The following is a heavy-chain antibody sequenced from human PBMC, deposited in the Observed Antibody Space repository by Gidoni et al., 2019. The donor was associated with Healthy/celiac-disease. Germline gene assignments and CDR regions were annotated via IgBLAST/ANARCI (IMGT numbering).Heavy chain of an antibody. CDR3: ARGRGNPSIQLVHYFDY. J-gene: IGHJ4*02. CDR1: GGSFSGYY. V-gene: IGHV4-34*01. CDR2: IMHSGST. Sequence: QVQLQQWGAGLLKPSETLSLICAVYGGSFSGYYWSRIRQPPGKGLEWIWEIMHSGSTNYNPSLKSRVTISVDTSKNQFSLKLSSVTAADTAVYYCARGRGNPSIQLVHYFDYWGQGTLVTVSS. D-gene: IGHD6-13*01.